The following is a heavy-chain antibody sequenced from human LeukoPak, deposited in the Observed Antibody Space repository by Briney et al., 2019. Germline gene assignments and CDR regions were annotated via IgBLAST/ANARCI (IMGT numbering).Heavy chain of an antibody. J-gene: IGHJ6*03. CDR3: ARNYDFWSGHSTPYYMDV. CDR2: INRDGSRT. CDR1: GFTFSTSW. Sequence: PGGSLRLSCAASGFTFSTSWMHWVRQAPGKGLVWVSHINRDGSRTTYADSVKGRFTISRDNAKNTLYLQMNSLRAEDTAVYYCARNYDFWSGHSTPYYMDVWGKGTTVTVSS. V-gene: IGHV3-74*01. D-gene: IGHD3-3*01.